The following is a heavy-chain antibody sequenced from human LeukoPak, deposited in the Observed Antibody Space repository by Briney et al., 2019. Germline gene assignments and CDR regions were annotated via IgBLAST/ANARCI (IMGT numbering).Heavy chain of an antibody. D-gene: IGHD2-2*01. Sequence: GGSLRLSCAASGFTFSSYAMSWVRQAPGKGLEWVSVISGIGSNTYYADSVKGWFTISRDNSKNTLYLQMNSQRAEDTAVYYCAKARAPCSSTSCPPGPDYWGQGTLVTVSS. CDR3: AKARAPCSSTSCPPGPDY. V-gene: IGHV3-23*01. J-gene: IGHJ4*02. CDR2: ISGIGSNT. CDR1: GFTFSSYA.